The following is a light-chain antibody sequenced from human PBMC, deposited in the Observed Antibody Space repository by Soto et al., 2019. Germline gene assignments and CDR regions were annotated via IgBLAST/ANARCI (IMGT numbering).Light chain of an antibody. CDR3: QHYKSWPWT. Sequence: EIVMTQCPATLSVSPGERATLSCRASQTISTDLAWYQQKPGQAPRLLIYGASTRATTFPARFSGGGSGTEFTLTISSLQSEDFAVYYCQHYKSWPWTFGQGTKVDIK. CDR1: QTISTD. CDR2: GAS. V-gene: IGKV3-15*01. J-gene: IGKJ1*01.